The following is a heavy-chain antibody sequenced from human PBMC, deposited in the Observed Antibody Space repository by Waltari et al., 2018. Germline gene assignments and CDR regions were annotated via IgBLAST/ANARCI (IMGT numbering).Heavy chain of an antibody. CDR1: GFTFSDYY. CDR3: AKYDGYNHYYFDF. J-gene: IGHJ4*02. CDR2: ITSSGITV. V-gene: IGHV3-11*04. Sequence: QVQLVESGGGLVKPGGSLRLSCAASGFTFSDYYMSWIRRAPGKGLDWVSYITSSGITVYYADSVKGRFTISRDNTKNSLYLQMNSLRAEDTAVYYCAKYDGYNHYYFDFWGQGTLVTVSS. D-gene: IGHD5-12*01.